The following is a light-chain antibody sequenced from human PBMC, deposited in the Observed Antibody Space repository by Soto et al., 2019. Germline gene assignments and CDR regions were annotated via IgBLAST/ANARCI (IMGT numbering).Light chain of an antibody. CDR1: NSNVGGYSL. CDR2: EDT. V-gene: IGLV2-23*01. Sequence: QSVLTQPASVSGSPGQSITISCTGTNSNVGGYSLVSWYQQHPGEAPKLIIYEDTKRPSGISNRFSASKSGNTASLTISGLQAEDEADYHCCSYAGTSTIYVXGTGT. J-gene: IGLJ1*01. CDR3: CSYAGTSTIYV.